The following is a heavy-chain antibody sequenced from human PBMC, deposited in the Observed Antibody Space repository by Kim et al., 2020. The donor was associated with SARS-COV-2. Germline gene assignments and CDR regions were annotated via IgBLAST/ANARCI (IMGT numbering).Heavy chain of an antibody. Sequence: SETLSLTCAVYGGSFSGYYWSWIRQPPGKGLEWIGEINHSGSTNYNPSLKSRVTISVDTSKNQFSLKLSSATAADTAVYYCARGTRQWLSRHYYYYMDVWGKGTTVTVSS. V-gene: IGHV4-34*01. CDR1: GGSFSGYY. D-gene: IGHD6-19*01. CDR2: INHSGST. CDR3: ARGTRQWLSRHYYYYMDV. J-gene: IGHJ6*03.